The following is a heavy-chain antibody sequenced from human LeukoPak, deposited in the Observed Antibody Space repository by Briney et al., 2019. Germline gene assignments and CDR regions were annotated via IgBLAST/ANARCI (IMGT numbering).Heavy chain of an antibody. D-gene: IGHD6-13*01. CDR1: GGSISSYY. CDR2: INHSGST. CDR3: ASLIAAAVAERDY. J-gene: IGHJ4*02. Sequence: SETLSLTCTVSGGSISSYYWSWIRQPPGKGLEWIGEINHSGSTNYNPSLKSRVTISVDTSKNQFSLKLSSVTAADTAVYYCASLIAAAVAERDYWGQGTLVTVSS. V-gene: IGHV4-34*01.